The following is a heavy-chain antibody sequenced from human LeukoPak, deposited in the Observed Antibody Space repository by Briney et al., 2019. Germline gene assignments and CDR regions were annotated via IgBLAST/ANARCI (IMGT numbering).Heavy chain of an antibody. D-gene: IGHD3-22*01. CDR1: GFTFSSYS. Sequence: SGGSLRLSCAASGFTFSSYSMNWVRQAPGKGLEWLAYITSNLNTIYYADSVKGRFTISRDNAKNSLYLQMNSLRAEDTAVYYCVLGGYDSPYLGFDYWGQGTLVTVSS. CDR2: ITSNLNTI. V-gene: IGHV3-48*04. J-gene: IGHJ4*02. CDR3: VLGGYDSPYLGFDY.